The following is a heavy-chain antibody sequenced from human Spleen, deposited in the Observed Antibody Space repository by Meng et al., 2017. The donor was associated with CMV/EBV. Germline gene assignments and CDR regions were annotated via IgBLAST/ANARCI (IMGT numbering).Heavy chain of an antibody. V-gene: IGHV3-30-3*01. CDR1: GFFFSRYS. Sequence: GESLKISCAASGFFFSRYSLHWVRQSPGKGLEWVALISSDGSKKSYADSVKGRFTISRDNSKNTLSLQLNSLRAEDTAIYYCARYDHLLLNDYWGQGTLVTVSS. J-gene: IGHJ4*02. CDR3: ARYDHLLLNDY. CDR2: ISSDGSKK. D-gene: IGHD2-2*01.